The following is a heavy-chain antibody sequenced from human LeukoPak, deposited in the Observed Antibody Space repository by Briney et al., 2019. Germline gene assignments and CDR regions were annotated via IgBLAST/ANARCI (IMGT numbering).Heavy chain of an antibody. CDR2: IYYSGST. V-gene: IGHV4-4*02. CDR3: ARGVIAATPRGPRNWFDP. D-gene: IGHD6-13*01. Sequence: SGTLSLTCAVSGGSISSSNWWSWVRQPPGKGLEWIGYIYYSGSTNYSPSLKSRVTISVDTSKNQFSLKLSSVTAADTAVYYCARGVIAATPRGPRNWFDPWGQGTLVTVSS. J-gene: IGHJ5*02. CDR1: GGSISSSNW.